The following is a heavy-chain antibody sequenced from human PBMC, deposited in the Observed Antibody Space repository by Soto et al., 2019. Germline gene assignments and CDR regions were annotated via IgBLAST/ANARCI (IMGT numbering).Heavy chain of an antibody. J-gene: IGHJ4*02. CDR2: ISDSGGRT. Sequence: LRLSCVASGFTFQSYHMSWVRQAPGKGLEWLSGISDSGGRTDYADSVRGRFTISRDNSKNTLYLQMHTLRAEDTAVYFCAKRELDDNWGQGTLVTVSS. CDR1: GFTFQSYH. D-gene: IGHD1-1*01. CDR3: AKRELDDN. V-gene: IGHV3-23*01.